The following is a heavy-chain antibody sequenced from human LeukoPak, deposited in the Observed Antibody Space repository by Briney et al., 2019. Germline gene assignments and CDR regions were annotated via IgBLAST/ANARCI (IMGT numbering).Heavy chain of an antibody. D-gene: IGHD2-2*01. Sequence: GASVKVSCKASGYTFTSYYMHWVRQAPGQGLEWMGIINPSGGSTSYAQKFQGGVTMTRDTSTSTVYMELSSLRSEDTAVYYCARGGIVVVPAALAEGFDPWGQGTLVTVSS. CDR1: GYTFTSYY. CDR3: ARGGIVVVPAALAEGFDP. V-gene: IGHV1-46*01. J-gene: IGHJ5*02. CDR2: INPSGGST.